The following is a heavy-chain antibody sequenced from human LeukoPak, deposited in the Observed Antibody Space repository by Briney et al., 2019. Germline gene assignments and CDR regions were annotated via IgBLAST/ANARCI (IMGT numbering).Heavy chain of an antibody. D-gene: IGHD3-22*01. CDR3: ASRSPYYYDSSGYSFDY. CDR2: IYYSGST. V-gene: IGHV4-39*01. CDR1: GGSISSSSYY. Sequence: PSETLSLTCTVSGGSISSSSYYWGWIRQPPGKGLEWIGSIYYSGSTYYNPSLKSRVTISVDTSKNQFSLKLSSVTAADTAVYYCASRSPYYYDSSGYSFDYWGQGTLVTVSS. J-gene: IGHJ4*02.